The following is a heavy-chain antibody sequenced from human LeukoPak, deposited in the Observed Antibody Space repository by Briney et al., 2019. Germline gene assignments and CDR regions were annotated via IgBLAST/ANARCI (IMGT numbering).Heavy chain of an antibody. CDR3: VRDPDALDY. Sequence: LTGGPLRLSCAATGFTFSAYSMNWVRQAPGEGLEWVAYITAGSTTINYADSVEGRFTISRDNAQNSLYLQMNSLTDRDTAVYYCVRDPDALDYWGRATLVTVSS. CDR1: GFTFSAYS. J-gene: IGHJ4*02. CDR2: ITAGSTTI. V-gene: IGHV3-48*02.